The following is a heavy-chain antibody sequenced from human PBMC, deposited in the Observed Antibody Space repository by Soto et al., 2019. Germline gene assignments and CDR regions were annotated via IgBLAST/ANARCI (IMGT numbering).Heavy chain of an antibody. CDR2: TYYRSTRWYN. Sequence: SQTLSLTCVISGDSVSSNSAAWNWIRQSPSRGLEWLGRTYYRSTRWYNDYAVSVKSRITVNPDTSKNQFSLQLNSVTPDDTAVYYCARDGAATGTYFAYWDQGALVTVSS. V-gene: IGHV6-1*01. J-gene: IGHJ4*02. D-gene: IGHD6-13*01. CDR3: ARDGAATGTYFAY. CDR1: GDSVSSNSAA.